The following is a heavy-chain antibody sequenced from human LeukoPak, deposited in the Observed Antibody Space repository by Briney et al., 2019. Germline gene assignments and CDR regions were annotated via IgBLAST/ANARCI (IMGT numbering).Heavy chain of an antibody. J-gene: IGHJ3*01. Sequence: ESPQTPYKGSGDNFDNYWHPRGRPVPWKSPEWMGNIFPRNSYTRYSPSVQGHVTISADKSINTAYLEWRSLKATDNAIYRGARQQMGFAPGGSGFDPWGQGTVVIVSS. D-gene: IGHD1-26*01. CDR3: ARQQMGFAPGGSGFDP. CDR2: IFPRNSYT. V-gene: IGHV5-51*01. CDR1: GDNFDNYW.